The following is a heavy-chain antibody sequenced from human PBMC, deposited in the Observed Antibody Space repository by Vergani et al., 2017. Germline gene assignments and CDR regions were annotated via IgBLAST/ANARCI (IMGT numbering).Heavy chain of an antibody. J-gene: IGHJ4*02. Sequence: QVQLQESGPGLVKPPGTLSLTCAVSGDSISSNNCWTWVRQPPGKGPEWIGEICHTEDTKYSPSLKRRVTVSVDESRNLFSLRLNSVTAADTAVYYCATIGYRRWGYYFDYCGQGRGVTVSS. CDR1: GDSISSNNC. V-gene: IGHV4-4*03. CDR2: ICHTEDT. D-gene: IGHD2-2*02. CDR3: ATIGYRRWGYYFDY.